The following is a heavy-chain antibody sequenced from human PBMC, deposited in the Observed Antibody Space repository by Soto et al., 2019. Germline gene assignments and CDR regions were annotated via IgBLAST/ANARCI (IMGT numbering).Heavy chain of an antibody. V-gene: IGHV3-11*06. CDR3: AKEYGHLDY. Sequence: GGSLRLSCAASGFTFSDYYMSWIRQAPGKGLEWVSYISSSSGYTNYADSVKGRFTISRDNAKNSLYLQMNSLRAEDTAVYYCAKEYGHLDYWGQGTLVTVSS. CDR2: ISSSSGYT. J-gene: IGHJ4*02. D-gene: IGHD4-17*01. CDR1: GFTFSDYY.